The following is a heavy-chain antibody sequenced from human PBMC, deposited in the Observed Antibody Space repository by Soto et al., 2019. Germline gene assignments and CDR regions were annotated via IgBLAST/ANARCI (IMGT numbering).Heavy chain of an antibody. Sequence: GESLKISCKGSGYSFTNYWIGWVRQMPGKGLEWMGIIYPGDSNTIYSPSFQGQVTISADKSISTAYLQWSSLKASDTAIYYCARHGIAAAELYHYSYGMDVWGPGTTVTVSS. V-gene: IGHV5-51*01. J-gene: IGHJ6*02. CDR3: ARHGIAAAELYHYSYGMDV. D-gene: IGHD6-13*01. CDR1: GYSFTNYW. CDR2: IYPGDSNT.